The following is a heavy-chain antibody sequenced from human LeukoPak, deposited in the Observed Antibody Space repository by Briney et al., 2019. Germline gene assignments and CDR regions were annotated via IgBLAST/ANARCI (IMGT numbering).Heavy chain of an antibody. Sequence: SETLSLTCTVSGDSISSGDYSWSWIRQPSGKGLEWIGYIFHSGSSYYNPSLRSRVTISVDRSRNQFSLRLTSVTAADTAVYYCARELWFVNAPGSWLDPWGQGTLATVSS. V-gene: IGHV4-30-2*01. D-gene: IGHD3-10*01. CDR2: IFHSGSS. CDR3: ARELWFVNAPGSWLDP. CDR1: GDSISSGDYS. J-gene: IGHJ5*02.